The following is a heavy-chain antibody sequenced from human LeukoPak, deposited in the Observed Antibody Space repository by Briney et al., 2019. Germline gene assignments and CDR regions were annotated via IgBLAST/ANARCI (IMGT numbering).Heavy chain of an antibody. V-gene: IGHV4-39*01. J-gene: IGHJ4*02. D-gene: IGHD6-19*01. CDR3: ASEKAVAGFY. CDR1: GGSISSSSYY. CDR2: IYYSGST. Sequence: SETLSLTCSVSGGSISSSSYYWGWIRQPPGRGLEWIGSIYYSGSTYYNPSLKSRVTISVDTSKNQLSLKLSSVTAADTAVYYCASEKAVAGFYWGQGTLVTVSS.